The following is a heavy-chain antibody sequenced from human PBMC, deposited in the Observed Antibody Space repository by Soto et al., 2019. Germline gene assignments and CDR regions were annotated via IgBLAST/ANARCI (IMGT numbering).Heavy chain of an antibody. CDR1: GGSISNTNY. V-gene: IGHV4-4*02. Sequence: PSETLSLTCAVSGGSISNTNYWSWVRQPPGKGLEWIGEIYHSGNIYYNPSLKSRVTISMDKSKNQFSLNLFYVTAADTAVYYCARGEDYYYYYGMDVWGQGTTVTISS. CDR2: IYHSGNI. J-gene: IGHJ6*02. CDR3: ARGEDYYYYYGMDV.